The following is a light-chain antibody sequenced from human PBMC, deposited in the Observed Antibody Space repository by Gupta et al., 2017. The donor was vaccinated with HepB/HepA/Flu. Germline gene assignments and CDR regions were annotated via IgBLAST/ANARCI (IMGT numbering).Light chain of an antibody. Sequence: DIVMTQSPDSMAVSLGERATIHCKSSQSVLYSSNNKNYLAWYQQKPGQPPKLLIYWASTRESGVPDRFSGSGSGTDFTLTISSLQAEDVAVYYCQEDDSTPWTFGQGTKVEIK. V-gene: IGKV4-1*01. CDR1: QSVLYSSNNKNY. CDR2: WAS. J-gene: IGKJ1*01. CDR3: QEDDSTPWT.